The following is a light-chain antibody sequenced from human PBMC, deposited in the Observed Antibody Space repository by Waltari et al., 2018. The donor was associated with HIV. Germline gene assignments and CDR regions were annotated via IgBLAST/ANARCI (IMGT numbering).Light chain of an antibody. Sequence: MTQSPATLSLSPGDGAPLSGRASQKIDRNLAWYQQKPGQSPRLLIYGTYTRATGIPAKFSGSGSGTEFTLTVSSLQSEDFALYYCQQYNDWPYTFGQGTKL. CDR2: GTY. J-gene: IGKJ2*01. CDR1: QKIDRN. V-gene: IGKV3-15*01. CDR3: QQYNDWPYT.